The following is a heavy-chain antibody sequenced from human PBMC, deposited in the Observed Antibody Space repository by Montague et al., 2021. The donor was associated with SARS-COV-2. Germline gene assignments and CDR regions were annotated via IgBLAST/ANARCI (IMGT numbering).Heavy chain of an antibody. CDR2: IYFTGKT. V-gene: IGHV4-39*02. Sequence: SETLSLTCSVSGDSISRSPYFWAWIRQPPGMGLEWIGSIYFTGKTYYHPSLKSRVTISIDTSKNHFSLRLSSVTAADSAVFYCARWGLNNAFDIWGLGTMITISS. J-gene: IGHJ3*02. CDR1: GDSISRSPYF. D-gene: IGHD1/OR15-1a*01. CDR3: ARWGLNNAFDI.